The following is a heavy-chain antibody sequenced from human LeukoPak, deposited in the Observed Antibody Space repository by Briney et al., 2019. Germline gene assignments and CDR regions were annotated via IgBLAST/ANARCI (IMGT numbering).Heavy chain of an antibody. J-gene: IGHJ4*02. CDR2: IHSDGTT. CDR3: ARLNYRGGEALHFDY. V-gene: IGHV4-4*09. Sequence: PSESLSLTCSVSGGSLTNYYWGWVRQPPGKGLEYIGYIHSDGTTNYNPSLKSRFTVSLDTSRTHFSLRLSFVTAADTAVYFCARLNYRGGEALHFDYWGQGTLVAVSS. CDR1: GGSLTNYY. D-gene: IGHD3-16*01.